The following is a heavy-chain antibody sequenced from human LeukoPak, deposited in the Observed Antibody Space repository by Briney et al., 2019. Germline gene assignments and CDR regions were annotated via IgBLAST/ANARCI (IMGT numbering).Heavy chain of an antibody. CDR3: ASSYYYDSSGYYRFDY. V-gene: IGHV3-7*01. CDR1: GFTFSSCG. J-gene: IGHJ4*02. Sequence: PGGSLRLSCAASGFTFSSCGMHWVRQAPGKGLEWVANIKQDGSEKYYVDSVKGRFTISRDNAKNSLYLQMNSLRAEDTAVYYCASSYYYDSSGYYRFDYWGQGTLVTVSS. D-gene: IGHD3-22*01. CDR2: IKQDGSEK.